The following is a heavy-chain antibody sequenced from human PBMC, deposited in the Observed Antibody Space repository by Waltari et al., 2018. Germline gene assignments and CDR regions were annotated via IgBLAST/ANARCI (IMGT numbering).Heavy chain of an antibody. CDR1: GFSLSTSGVG. J-gene: IGHJ4*02. Sequence: QITLKESGPTLVNPTQTLTLTCTFSGFSLSTSGVGVGWIRQPPGTALEWLALIYWNDDKRYSPSLKSRLTITKDTSKNQVVLTMTNMDPVDTATYYCAHSPAGYYDFWSGYCPYFDYWGQGTLVTVSS. CDR3: AHSPAGYYDFWSGYCPYFDY. V-gene: IGHV2-5*01. CDR2: IYWNDDK. D-gene: IGHD3-3*01.